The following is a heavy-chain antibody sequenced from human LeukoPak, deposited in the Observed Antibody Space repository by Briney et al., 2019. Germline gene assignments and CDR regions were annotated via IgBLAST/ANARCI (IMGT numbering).Heavy chain of an antibody. Sequence: SVKVSCKASGGTFSSYAISWVRQAPGQGLEWMGGIIPIFGTANYAQKFQGRVTITAGESTSTAYMELSSLRSEDTAVYYCATPAGGYSYGRYFDYWGQGTLVTVSS. CDR2: IIPIFGTA. CDR1: GGTFSSYA. D-gene: IGHD5-18*01. J-gene: IGHJ4*02. CDR3: ATPAGGYSYGRYFDY. V-gene: IGHV1-69*13.